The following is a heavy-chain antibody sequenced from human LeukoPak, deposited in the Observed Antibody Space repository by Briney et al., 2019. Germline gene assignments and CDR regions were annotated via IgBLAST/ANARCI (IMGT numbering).Heavy chain of an antibody. D-gene: IGHD2-2*01. CDR2: KSYDGSNK. J-gene: IGHJ6*04. Sequence: GGSLRLSCAASGFTFSSYGMHWVRQAPGKGLEWVAVKSYDGSNKYYADSVKGRFTISRDNSKNTLYLQMNSLRAEDTAVYYCAKDQIVVVPAAMYPYYYGMDVWGKGTTVTVSS. V-gene: IGHV3-30*18. CDR1: GFTFSSYG. CDR3: AKDQIVVVPAAMYPYYYGMDV.